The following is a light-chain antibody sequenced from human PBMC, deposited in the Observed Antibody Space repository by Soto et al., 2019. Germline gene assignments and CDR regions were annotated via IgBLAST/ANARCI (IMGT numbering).Light chain of an antibody. V-gene: IGKV2-28*01. CDR1: QSLLHGNGNNY. Sequence: DIVMTQSPLSLPVTPGEPASISCRSSQSLLHGNGNNYLDWYLQKPGQSPQLLIYLGFSRASGVPDRFSGSGSGTDFTLKISRVEAEDVGVYYCMQALQTPWTFGQGTKVEIK. CDR3: MQALQTPWT. CDR2: LGF. J-gene: IGKJ1*01.